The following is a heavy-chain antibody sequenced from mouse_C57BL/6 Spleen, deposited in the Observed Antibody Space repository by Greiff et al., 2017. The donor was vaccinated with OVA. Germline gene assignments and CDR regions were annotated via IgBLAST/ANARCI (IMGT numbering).Heavy chain of an antibody. CDR1: GFNIKDYY. J-gene: IGHJ1*03. CDR2: IDPEDGET. D-gene: IGHD1-1*01. Sequence: EVQGVESGAELVKPGASVKLSCTASGFNIKDYYMHWVKQRTEQGLEWIGRIDPEDGETKYAPKFQGKATITADTSSNTAYLQLSSLTSEDTAVYYCARDYGSFYWYFDVWGTGTTVTVSS. V-gene: IGHV14-2*01. CDR3: ARDYGSFYWYFDV.